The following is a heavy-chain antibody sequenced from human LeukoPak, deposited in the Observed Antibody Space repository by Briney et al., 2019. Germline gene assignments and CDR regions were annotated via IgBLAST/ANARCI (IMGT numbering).Heavy chain of an antibody. D-gene: IGHD1-1*01. CDR2: IYYSGST. CDR1: GGSISSSNYY. J-gene: IGHJ3*02. CDR3: ASYNDDAFDI. Sequence: PSETLSLTCTVSGGSISSSNYYWVWIRQPPGKGLEWIGSIYYSGSTYYRPSLKSRVTMSIDTSKNQFSLRLSSVTAADTALFYCASYNDDAFDIWGQGTMVTVSS. V-gene: IGHV4-39*07.